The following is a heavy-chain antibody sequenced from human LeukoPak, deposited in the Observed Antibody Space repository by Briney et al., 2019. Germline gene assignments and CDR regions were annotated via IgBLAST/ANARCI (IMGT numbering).Heavy chain of an antibody. D-gene: IGHD3-10*01. J-gene: IGHJ3*02. CDR1: GGSISSYY. V-gene: IGHV4-59*01. CDR3: AAKRITMVRGVPSALDI. CDR2: IYYSGST. Sequence: TSETLSLTCTVSGGSISSYYWSWIRQPPGKGLEWIGYIYYSGSTNYNPSLKSRVTISVDTSKNQFSLKLSSVTAADTAVYYCAAKRITMVRGVPSALDIWGQGTMVTVSS.